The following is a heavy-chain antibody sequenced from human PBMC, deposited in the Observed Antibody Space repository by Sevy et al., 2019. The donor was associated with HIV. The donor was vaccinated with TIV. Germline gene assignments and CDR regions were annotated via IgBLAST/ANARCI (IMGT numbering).Heavy chain of an antibody. D-gene: IGHD3-3*01. CDR1: GGSISSHY. V-gene: IGHV4-4*07. J-gene: IGHJ4*02. Sequence: SETLSLTCSVSGGSISSHYWSWIRQPAGEGLEWIGRIDTSGGTNYNPSLKTRVTMSIDTSKNQFSLRLRSVTAADTAVYYSARYNFWSGHYHYFDYWGPGALVTVSS. CDR2: IDTSGGT. CDR3: ARYNFWSGHYHYFDY.